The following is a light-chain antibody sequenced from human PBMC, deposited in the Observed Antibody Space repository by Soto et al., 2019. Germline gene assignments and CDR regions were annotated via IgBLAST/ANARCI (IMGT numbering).Light chain of an antibody. CDR2: EDS. CDR1: SGSIVSNY. V-gene: IGLV6-57*04. CDR3: QSYAASDLII. Sequence: NFLLTQPPSVSESPGKTVTISCTRSSGSIVSNYVQWYQQRPGSAPSTIVLEDSQRPSGVPDRFSGSIDHSSNSAFLTISGLRPEDEADYYCQSYAASDLIIFGGGTKVTVL. J-gene: IGLJ2*01.